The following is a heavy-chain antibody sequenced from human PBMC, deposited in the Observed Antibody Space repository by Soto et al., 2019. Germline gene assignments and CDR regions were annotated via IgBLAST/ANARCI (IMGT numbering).Heavy chain of an antibody. V-gene: IGHV1-69*13. CDR3: ARESLHYGGNYPYYFDY. D-gene: IGHD4-17*01. CDR2: IIPIFGTA. CDR1: GGTFSSYA. Sequence: GASVKVSCKASGGTFSSYAISWVRQAPGQGLEWMGGIIPIFGTANYAQKFQGRVTITADESTSTAYMELSSLRSEDTAVYYCARESLHYGGNYPYYFDYWGQGTLVTVSS. J-gene: IGHJ4*02.